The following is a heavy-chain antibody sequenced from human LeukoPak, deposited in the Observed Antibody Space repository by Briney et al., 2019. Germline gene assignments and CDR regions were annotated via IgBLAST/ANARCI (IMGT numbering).Heavy chain of an antibody. D-gene: IGHD3-22*01. Sequence: GGSLILSCAASGFTFSSYGMSWVRQAPGKGLEWVSAISGSGGSTYYADSVKGRFTISRDNSKNTLYLQMNSLRAEDTAVYYCAKDASPIYYDSSGYGYWGQGTLVTVSS. CDR3: AKDASPIYYDSSGYGY. V-gene: IGHV3-23*01. CDR2: ISGSGGST. J-gene: IGHJ4*02. CDR1: GFTFSSYG.